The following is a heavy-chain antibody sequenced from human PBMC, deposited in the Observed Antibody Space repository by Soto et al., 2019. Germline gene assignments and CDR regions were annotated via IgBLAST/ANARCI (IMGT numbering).Heavy chain of an antibody. V-gene: IGHV1-46*01. CDR2: INPSTGTT. Sequence: QVQLVQSGAEVKKPGASVKVSCKASGYTFTNDYMHWVRQAPGQGLECMGIINPSTGTTSYAQKFQGRFTMTGDTSTRTVHMELSSLSSDDTAVDYCARASSDRVRGVKEFVYWGQGTLVTVSS. J-gene: IGHJ4*02. CDR1: GYTFTNDY. CDR3: ARASSDRVRGVKEFVY. D-gene: IGHD3-10*01.